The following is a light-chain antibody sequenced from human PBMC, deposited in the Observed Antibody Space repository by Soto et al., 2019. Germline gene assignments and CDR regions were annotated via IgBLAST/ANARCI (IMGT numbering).Light chain of an antibody. J-gene: IGKJ2*03. V-gene: IGKV3-20*01. CDR2: GAS. CDR3: QQYAYSRS. Sequence: EIVLTQSPDTLSLSPGERATLSCRASQGVSSNYLAWYQQKPGQAPRLLIYGASRRATGIQDRFSGSGSGTDFTLSITRLETDDFAAYYCQQYAYSRSLGQGTKLEIK. CDR1: QGVSSNY.